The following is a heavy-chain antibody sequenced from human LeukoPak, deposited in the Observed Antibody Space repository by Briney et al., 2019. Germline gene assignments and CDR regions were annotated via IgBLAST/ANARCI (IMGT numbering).Heavy chain of an antibody. J-gene: IGHJ6*03. V-gene: IGHV4-59*12. CDR1: GGSISSYY. D-gene: IGHD2-2*01. Sequence: SETLSLTCTVSGGSISSYYWSWIRQPPGKGLEWIGYIYYSGSTNYNPSLKSRVTISVDTSKNQSPLKLSSVTAADTAVYYCERDVVVPATAKYYHYYYYMDVWGKGTAVTVSS. CDR3: ERDVVVPATAKYYHYYYYMDV. CDR2: IYYSGST.